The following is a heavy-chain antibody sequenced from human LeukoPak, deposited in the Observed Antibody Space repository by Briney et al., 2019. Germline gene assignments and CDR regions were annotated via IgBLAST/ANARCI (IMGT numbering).Heavy chain of an antibody. V-gene: IGHV1-2*02. CDR1: GYTFTGYY. Sequence: VASVKVSCKASGYTFTGYYMHWVRQAPGQGLEWMGWINPNSGGTNYQGRVTMTRDTSISTAYMELSRLRSDDTAVYYCARAHASLRITMIVVGEHAFDIWGQGTMVTVSS. CDR3: ARAHASLRITMIVVGEHAFDI. D-gene: IGHD3-22*01. J-gene: IGHJ3*02. CDR2: INPNSGGT.